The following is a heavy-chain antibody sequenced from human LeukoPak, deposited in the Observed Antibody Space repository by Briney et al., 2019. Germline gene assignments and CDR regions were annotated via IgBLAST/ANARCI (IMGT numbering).Heavy chain of an antibody. CDR1: GGSISGHY. Sequence: SETLSLTCTVSGGSISGHYCSWIRQPPGKGLEWMGYVYYSGTTNYNPSFKSRVTISVDTSKNQFSLKLSSVAAADTAIYYCVKENYSRYLEFWGQGTLVNVSS. CDR3: VKENYSRYLEF. CDR2: VYYSGTT. D-gene: IGHD4-11*01. V-gene: IGHV4-59*11. J-gene: IGHJ4*01.